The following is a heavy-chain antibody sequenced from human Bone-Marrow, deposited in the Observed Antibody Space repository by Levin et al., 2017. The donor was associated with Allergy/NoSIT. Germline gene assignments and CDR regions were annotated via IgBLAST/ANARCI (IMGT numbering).Heavy chain of an antibody. CDR1: GGSISSGGYY. Sequence: SETLSLTCTVSGGSISSGGYYWSWIRQHPGKGLEWIGYIYYSGSTYYNPSLKSRVTISVDTSKNQFSLKLSSVTAADTAVYYCARTLDHDVLPPLFDYWGQGTLVTVSS. CDR3: ARTLDHDVLPPLFDY. CDR2: IYYSGST. D-gene: IGHD2-15*01. J-gene: IGHJ4*02. V-gene: IGHV4-31*03.